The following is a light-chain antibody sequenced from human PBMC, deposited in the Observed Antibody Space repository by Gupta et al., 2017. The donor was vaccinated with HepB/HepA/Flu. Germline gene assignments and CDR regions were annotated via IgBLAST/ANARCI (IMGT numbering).Light chain of an antibody. CDR1: SNDVGGYNY. J-gene: IGLJ2*01. CDR3: SSYTSSTRVV. CDR2: DVS. Sequence: QSALTQPASVSGSPGQSITIPCTGTSNDVGGYNYVSWSQQHPGKVPKLMIYDVSNRPSGVSNRFSGSKSGNTASLTISGLQAEDEADYYCSSYTSSTRVVFGGGTKLTVL. V-gene: IGLV2-14*01.